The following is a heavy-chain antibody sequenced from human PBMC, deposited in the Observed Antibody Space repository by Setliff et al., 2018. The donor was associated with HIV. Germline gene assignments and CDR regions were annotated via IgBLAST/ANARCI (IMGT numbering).Heavy chain of an antibody. CDR1: GYTFNNYA. J-gene: IGHJ6*03. D-gene: IGHD3-3*01. Sequence: ASVKVSCKTSGYTFNNYAINWVRQATGQGFEWMGWMNPYSGNTGFAQSFQGRLTMTRNTSINTAYMELTSLTSEDTAVYYCARVGGVGDFWSSYPYYMDVWGQGTRVTVSS. V-gene: IGHV1-8*02. CDR2: MNPYSGNT. CDR3: ARVGGVGDFWSSYPYYMDV.